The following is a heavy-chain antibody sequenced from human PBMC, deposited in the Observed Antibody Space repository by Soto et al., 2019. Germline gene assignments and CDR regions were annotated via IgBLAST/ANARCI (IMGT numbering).Heavy chain of an antibody. D-gene: IGHD3-22*01. CDR1: GGSISSYY. V-gene: IGHV4-59*01. J-gene: IGHJ4*02. CDR3: ARASSGDYFDY. CDR2: IYYSGST. Sequence: SETLSLTCTVSGGSISSYYWSWIRQPPGKGLEWIGYIYYSGSTNYNPSLKSRATISVDTSKNQFSLKLSSVTAADTAVYYCARASSGDYFDYWGQGTLVTVSS.